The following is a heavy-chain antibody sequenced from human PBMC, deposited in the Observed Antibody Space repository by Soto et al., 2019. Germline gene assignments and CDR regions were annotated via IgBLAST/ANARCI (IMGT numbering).Heavy chain of an antibody. V-gene: IGHV3-23*01. CDR3: AKKLYSGTYYDLES. D-gene: IGHD1-26*01. CDR1: GFIFKDYA. Sequence: GGSLRLSCTASGFIFKDYAMTWVRQGPGKGLEWVSTMSESGDVLYYRESVKGRFTMSRDISNTTLFLQMNGLRAEDTAMYYCAKKLYSGTYYDLESWGPGTPVTVSS. CDR2: MSESGDVL. J-gene: IGHJ1*01.